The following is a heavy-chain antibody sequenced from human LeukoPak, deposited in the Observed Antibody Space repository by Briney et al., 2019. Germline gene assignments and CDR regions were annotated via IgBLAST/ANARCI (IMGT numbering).Heavy chain of an antibody. CDR3: ARVYDSSGYYPSGFDY. J-gene: IGHJ4*02. D-gene: IGHD3-22*01. CDR1: GYTFTGSY. V-gene: IGHV1-2*02. Sequence: GASVKVSCKASGYTFTGSYMHWVRQAPGQGLEWMGWINPNSGGTNYAQKFQGRVTMTRDTSISTAYMELSRLRSDDTAVYYCARVYDSSGYYPSGFDYWGQGTLVTVSS. CDR2: INPNSGGT.